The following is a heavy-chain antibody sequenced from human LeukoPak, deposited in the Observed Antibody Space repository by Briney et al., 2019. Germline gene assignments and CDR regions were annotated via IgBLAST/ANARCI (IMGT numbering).Heavy chain of an antibody. Sequence: SVKVSCKASGGTFSSYAISWVRQAPGQGLEWMGRVIPILGIANYAQKFQGRVTITADKSTSTAYMELSSLRSEDTAVYYCAREEMGYYDSSGSVHDAFDIWGQGTMVTVSS. D-gene: IGHD3-22*01. CDR2: VIPILGIA. V-gene: IGHV1-69*04. CDR3: AREEMGYYDSSGSVHDAFDI. J-gene: IGHJ3*02. CDR1: GGTFSSYA.